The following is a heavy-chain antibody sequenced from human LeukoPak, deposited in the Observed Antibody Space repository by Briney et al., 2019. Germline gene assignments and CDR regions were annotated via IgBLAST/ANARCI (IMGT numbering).Heavy chain of an antibody. J-gene: IGHJ4*02. V-gene: IGHV3-30*04. D-gene: IGHD2-8*01. Sequence: GGSLRLSCAASGFTFSSYAMHWVRQAPGKGLEWVAVISYDGSNKYYADSVKGRFTISRDNSKNTLYLQMNSLRAEDTAVYYCAKEYDGYWGQGILVTVSS. CDR1: GFTFSSYA. CDR2: ISYDGSNK. CDR3: AKEYDGY.